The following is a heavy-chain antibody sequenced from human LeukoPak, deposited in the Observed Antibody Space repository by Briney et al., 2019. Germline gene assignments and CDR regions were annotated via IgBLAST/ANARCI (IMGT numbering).Heavy chain of an antibody. J-gene: IGHJ6*02. V-gene: IGHV1-2*06. CDR2: INPNSGGT. CDR1: GYTFTGCY. CDR3: ARRTTNSYYYYGMDV. Sequence: ASVKVSCKASGYTFTGCYMHWVRQAPGQGLEWMGRINPNSGGTNYAQKFQGRVTMTRDTSISTAYMELSRLRSDDTAVYYCARRTTNSYYYYGMDVWGQGTTVTVSS. D-gene: IGHD1-7*01.